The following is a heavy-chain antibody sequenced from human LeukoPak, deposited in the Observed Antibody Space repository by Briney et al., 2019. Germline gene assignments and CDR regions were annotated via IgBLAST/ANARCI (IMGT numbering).Heavy chain of an antibody. CDR1: GFIFSRYA. Sequence: GGSLRLSCAASGFIFSRYAMSWVRQAPGKGLEWVSDINDNGGGTFYADSVKGRFTVSRDNSKNTLYTQMNSLRGGDTAVYYCAKKLGSSPGDFFDYWGQGTLVTVSS. CDR2: INDNGGGT. D-gene: IGHD6-6*01. CDR3: AKKLGSSPGDFFDY. V-gene: IGHV3-23*01. J-gene: IGHJ4*02.